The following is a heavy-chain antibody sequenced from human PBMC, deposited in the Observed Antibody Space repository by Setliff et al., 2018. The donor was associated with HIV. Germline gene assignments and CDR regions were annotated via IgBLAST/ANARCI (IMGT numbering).Heavy chain of an antibody. CDR3: ARVGYYDSSFGY. Sequence: SETLSLTCDVYGGSFSGYYWSWIRQPPGKGLEWIGKINHSGSTNYNPSLKSRVTISVDTSRNQFSLKLNSVTAADTAVYYCARVGYYDSSFGYWGQGTPVTVSS. CDR1: GGSFSGYY. CDR2: INHSGST. V-gene: IGHV4-34*01. J-gene: IGHJ4*02. D-gene: IGHD3-22*01.